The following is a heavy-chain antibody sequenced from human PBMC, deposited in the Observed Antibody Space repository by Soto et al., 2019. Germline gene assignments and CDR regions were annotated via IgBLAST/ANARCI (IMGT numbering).Heavy chain of an antibody. CDR3: ARGGGIAAAGSVY. CDR1: GFTFSDYY. CDR2: ISSSSSYT. Sequence: PGGSLRLSCAASGFTFSDYYMSWIRQAPGKGLEWVSYISSSSSYTNYADSVKGRFTISRDNAKNSLHLQMNSLRAEDTAVYYCARGGGIAAAGSVYWGQGTLVTVS. J-gene: IGHJ4*02. V-gene: IGHV3-11*06. D-gene: IGHD6-13*01.